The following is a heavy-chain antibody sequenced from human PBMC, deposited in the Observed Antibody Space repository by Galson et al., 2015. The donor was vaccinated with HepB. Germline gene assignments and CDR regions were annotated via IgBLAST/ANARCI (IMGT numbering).Heavy chain of an antibody. Sequence: SVKVSCKVSGYTLTKLSMHWVRQAPGKGLEWMGGFDPEDGETIYAQKFQGRVTMTEDTSTDTAYMELSSLRSEDTAVYYCATDSIAAAGTRYYGMDVWGQGTTVTVSS. V-gene: IGHV1-24*01. CDR2: FDPEDGET. CDR3: ATDSIAAAGTRYYGMDV. D-gene: IGHD6-13*01. J-gene: IGHJ6*02. CDR1: GYTLTKLS.